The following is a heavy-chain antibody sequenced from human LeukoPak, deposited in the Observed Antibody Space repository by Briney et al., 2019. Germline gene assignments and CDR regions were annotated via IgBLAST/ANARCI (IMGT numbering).Heavy chain of an antibody. CDR3: ARVDPSNYYDSSGYYY. D-gene: IGHD3-22*01. V-gene: IGHV1-3*01. Sequence: ASVKVSCKASGYTFTSYAMHWVRQAPGQRLEWMGWINAGNGNTKYSQKFQGRVTITRDTSTSTAYMELSSLRSEDTAVYYCARVDPSNYYDSSGYYYWGQGTLVTVSS. CDR1: GYTFTSYA. CDR2: INAGNGNT. J-gene: IGHJ4*02.